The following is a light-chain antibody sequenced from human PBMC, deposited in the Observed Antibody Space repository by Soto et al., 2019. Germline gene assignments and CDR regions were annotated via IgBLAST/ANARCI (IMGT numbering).Light chain of an antibody. CDR3: QSYDSSLSGYV. J-gene: IGLJ1*01. Sequence: QSVLTQPPSVSRAPGQRVTISCTGRRSNFGAGYDVHWYQQLPGTAPKLLIYGNSNRPSGVPDRFSGSKSGTSASLAITGLQAEDEADYYCQSYDSSLSGYVFGTGTKVTVL. V-gene: IGLV1-40*01. CDR1: RSNFGAGYD. CDR2: GNS.